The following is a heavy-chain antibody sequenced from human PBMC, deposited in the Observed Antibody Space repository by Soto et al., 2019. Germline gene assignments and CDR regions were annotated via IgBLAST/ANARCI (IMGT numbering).Heavy chain of an antibody. CDR2: ISSSSSYI. V-gene: IGHV3-21*01. Sequence: PAGSLRLSSAASRFTVCIYGMNGVLQAPGKGLEWVSSISSSSSYIYYADSVKGRFTISRDNAKNSLYLQMNSLRAEDTAVYYCARDAPRRYYDSSGYYSGFDYWGQGTLVTVSS. D-gene: IGHD3-22*01. CDR1: RFTVCIYG. CDR3: ARDAPRRYYDSSGYYSGFDY. J-gene: IGHJ4*02.